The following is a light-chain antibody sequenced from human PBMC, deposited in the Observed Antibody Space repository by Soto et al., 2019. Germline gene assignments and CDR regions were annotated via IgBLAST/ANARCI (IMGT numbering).Light chain of an antibody. CDR2: GVT. Sequence: QSALTQPASVSGSPGQSITISCTGSNSDVGAHDLVSWYQHHPGKAPRLMIYGVTNRPSGVSNRFSGSKSGNTASLTISGLQAEDEADYYCSSYTTSTTLEFGGGTKLTVL. J-gene: IGLJ2*01. CDR3: SSYTTSTTLE. CDR1: NSDVGAHDL. V-gene: IGLV2-14*01.